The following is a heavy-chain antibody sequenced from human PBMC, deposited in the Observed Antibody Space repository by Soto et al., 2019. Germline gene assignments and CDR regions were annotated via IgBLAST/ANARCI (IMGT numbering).Heavy chain of an antibody. J-gene: IGHJ4*02. D-gene: IGHD3-10*01. Sequence: QVQLVESGGGVVQPGRSLRLSCAASGFTFSSYGMHWVRQAPGKGLEWVAVIWYDGSNKYYADSVKGRFTISRDNSKNTLYLQMNSLRAEDTAVYYCRAGSWYGEGGDYWGQGTLVTVSS. CDR3: RAGSWYGEGGDY. CDR2: IWYDGSNK. CDR1: GFTFSSYG. V-gene: IGHV3-33*01.